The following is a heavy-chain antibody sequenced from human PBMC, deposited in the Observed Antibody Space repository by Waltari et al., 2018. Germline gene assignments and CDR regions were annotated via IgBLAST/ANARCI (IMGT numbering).Heavy chain of an antibody. CDR3: AREGENVVVVAADDAFDI. CDR1: GYSISSGYY. CDR2: IYHSGST. V-gene: IGHV4-38-2*02. D-gene: IGHD2-15*01. J-gene: IGHJ3*02. Sequence: QVQLQESGPGLVKPSETLSLTCAVSGYSISSGYYWGWIRQPPGKGLGWIGSIYHSGSTYYNPSLKSRVTISVDTSKNQFSLKLSSVTAADTAVYYCAREGENVVVVAADDAFDIWGQGTMVTVSS.